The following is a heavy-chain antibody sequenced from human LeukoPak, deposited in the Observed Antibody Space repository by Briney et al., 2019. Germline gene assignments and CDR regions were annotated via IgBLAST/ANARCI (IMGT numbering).Heavy chain of an antibody. Sequence: PSETLSLTCTVSGGSISSSSYYWGWIRQPPGKGLEWIGSIYYSGSTYYNPSLKSRVTISVDTSKNQFSLKLSSVTAADTAVYYCARHPRVWFGEIDYWGQGTLVTVSS. CDR3: ARHPRVWFGEIDY. V-gene: IGHV4-39*01. D-gene: IGHD3-10*01. CDR1: GGSISSSSYY. J-gene: IGHJ4*02. CDR2: IYYSGST.